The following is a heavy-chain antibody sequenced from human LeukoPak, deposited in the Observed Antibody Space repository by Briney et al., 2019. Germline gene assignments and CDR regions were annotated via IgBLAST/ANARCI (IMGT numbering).Heavy chain of an antibody. J-gene: IGHJ4*02. D-gene: IGHD6-19*01. CDR2: IYHSGST. CDR1: GGSISSSNW. V-gene: IGHV4-4*02. Sequence: KPSGTLSLTCAVSGGSISSSNWWSWVRQPPGKGLEGIGEIYHSGSTNYNPPLKSRVTISVDKSKNQFSLKLSSVTAADTAVYYCARDLNPLSRAVAGTLGYWGQGTLVTVSS. CDR3: ARDLNPLSRAVAGTLGY.